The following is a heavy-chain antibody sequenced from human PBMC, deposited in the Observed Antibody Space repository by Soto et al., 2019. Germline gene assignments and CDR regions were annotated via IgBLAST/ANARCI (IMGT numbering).Heavy chain of an antibody. Sequence: SGGSLRLSCAASGFTFSSYGMHWVRQAPGKGLEWVAVISYDGSNKYYADSVKGRFTISRDNSKNTLYLQMNSLRAEDTAVFYCAKDGYYYGSGSYLNYWGQGTLVTVSS. V-gene: IGHV3-30*18. CDR3: AKDGYYYGSGSYLNY. CDR2: ISYDGSNK. D-gene: IGHD3-10*01. CDR1: GFTFSSYG. J-gene: IGHJ4*02.